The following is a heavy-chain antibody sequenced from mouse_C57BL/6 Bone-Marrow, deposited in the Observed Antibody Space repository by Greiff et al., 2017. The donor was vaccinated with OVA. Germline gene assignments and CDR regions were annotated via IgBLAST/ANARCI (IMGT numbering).Heavy chain of an antibody. D-gene: IGHD2-3*01. CDR1: GFTFSSYA. Sequence: EVQGVESGGGLVKPGGSLKLSCAASGFTFSSYAMSWVRQTPEKRLEWVATISDGGSYTYYPDNVKGRFTISRDNAKNNLYLQMSHLKSEDTAMYDCARDTGDGYYVAWFAYWGQGTLVTVSA. CDR2: ISDGGSYT. CDR3: ARDTGDGYYVAWFAY. V-gene: IGHV5-4*01. J-gene: IGHJ3*01.